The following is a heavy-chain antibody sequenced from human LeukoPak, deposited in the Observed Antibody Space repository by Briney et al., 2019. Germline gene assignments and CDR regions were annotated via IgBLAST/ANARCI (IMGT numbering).Heavy chain of an antibody. CDR1: GFTFSSYT. CDR2: ISDSGAST. V-gene: IGHV3-23*01. CDR3: AKDRVVGSTYYFDY. Sequence: GGSLRLSCAASGFTFSSYTMSGVGQAPGKGLDWVSAISDSGASTYYADSVKGRFTISRDNSKNTLFLQMNSLRAEDTAVYYCAKDRVVGSTYYFDYWGQGTLVTVSS. J-gene: IGHJ4*02. D-gene: IGHD1-26*01.